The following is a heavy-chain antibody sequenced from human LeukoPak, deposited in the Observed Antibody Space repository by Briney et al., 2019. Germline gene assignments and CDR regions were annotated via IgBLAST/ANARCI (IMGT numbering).Heavy chain of an antibody. V-gene: IGHV4-39*07. CDR1: GGSISSSSYY. CDR2: IYYSGST. D-gene: IGHD6-19*01. J-gene: IGHJ4*02. Sequence: SETLSLTCNVSGGSISSSSYYWGWIRQPPGKGLEWIGSIYYSGSTYYNPSLKSRVTISVDTSNNQFSLKLSSVTAANTAVYYCAREVLRSGWYGGAFDYWGQGTLVTVST. CDR3: AREVLRSGWYGGAFDY.